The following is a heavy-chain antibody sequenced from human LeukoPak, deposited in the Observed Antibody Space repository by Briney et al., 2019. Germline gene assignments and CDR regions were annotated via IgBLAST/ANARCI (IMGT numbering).Heavy chain of an antibody. V-gene: IGHV1-69*04. CDR2: IIPILGIA. CDR3: AREETDYSNYYFDY. D-gene: IGHD4-11*01. CDR1: GGTFSSYA. Sequence: GASVKLSCKASGGTFSSYAISWVRQAPGQGLEWMGRIIPILGIANYAQKFQGRVTITADKSTSTAYMELSSLRSEDTAVYYCAREETDYSNYYFDYWGQGTLVTVSS. J-gene: IGHJ4*02.